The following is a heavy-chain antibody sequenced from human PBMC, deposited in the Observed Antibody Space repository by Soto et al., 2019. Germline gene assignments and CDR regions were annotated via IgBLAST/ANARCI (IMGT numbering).Heavy chain of an antibody. CDR1: GDSVSSNSAA. Sequence: PSQTLSLTCAISGDSVSSNSAAWNWIRQSPSRGLEWLGRTYYRSKWYNDYAVSVKSRITINPDTSKNQFSLQLNSVTPEDTAVYYCARDPLAEMATSLEGLYYYYYYGMDVWGQGTTVTVSS. D-gene: IGHD5-12*01. V-gene: IGHV6-1*01. CDR3: ARDPLAEMATSLEGLYYYYYYGMDV. CDR2: TYYRSKWYN. J-gene: IGHJ6*02.